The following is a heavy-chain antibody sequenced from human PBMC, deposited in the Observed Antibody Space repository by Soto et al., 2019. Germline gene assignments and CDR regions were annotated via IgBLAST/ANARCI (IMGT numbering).Heavy chain of an antibody. CDR3: ARDRYSSGWYDLDY. Sequence: QVQLVESEGGVVQPGRSLRLSCAASGFTFSSYGMHWVRQAPGKGLEWVAVIWYDGSNKYYADSVKGRFTISRDNSKNTLSLQMNSLRAEDTAVYYCARDRYSSGWYDLDYWGQGTLVTVSS. J-gene: IGHJ4*02. CDR2: IWYDGSNK. CDR1: GFTFSSYG. V-gene: IGHV3-33*01. D-gene: IGHD6-19*01.